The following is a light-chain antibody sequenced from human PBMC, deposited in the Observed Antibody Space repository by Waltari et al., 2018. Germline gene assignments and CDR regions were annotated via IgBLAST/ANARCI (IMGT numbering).Light chain of an antibody. CDR1: QDVNEY. CDR2: DAS. Sequence: EIVLTQSPATLSLSPGQRAALSCMASQDVNEYIAWHQQKPGQPPRLLIYDASKQATCIPDRFSGSGSGTYFTLTISTLEPEDFGVYYWQQRYAFGGGTKVEI. CDR3: QQRYA. V-gene: IGKV3-11*01. J-gene: IGKJ4*01.